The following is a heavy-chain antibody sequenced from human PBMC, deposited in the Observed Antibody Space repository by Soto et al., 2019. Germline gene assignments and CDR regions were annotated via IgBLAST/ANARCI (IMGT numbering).Heavy chain of an antibody. J-gene: IGHJ4*02. CDR3: ARGGGYDSFDY. Sequence: SETLSLTCTVSGASISYGGFSWSWIRQSPGKGLEWIGYISHLENTYLHPSFKSRLTMSIDRTRNQFSLKLSSVTAADMAVYYCARGGGYDSFDYWGQGVLVTVAS. CDR1: GASISYGGFS. D-gene: IGHD5-12*01. V-gene: IGHV4-30-2*06. CDR2: ISHLENT.